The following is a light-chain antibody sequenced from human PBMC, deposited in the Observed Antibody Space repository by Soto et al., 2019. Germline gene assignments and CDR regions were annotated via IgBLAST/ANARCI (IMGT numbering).Light chain of an antibody. CDR3: HKYNSALLT. V-gene: IGKV1-27*01. CDR2: AAS. CDR1: QGIYNY. J-gene: IGKJ5*01. Sequence: DIQMTQSPSSLSASVGDRVTITCRASQGIYNYLAWYQQKPGKAPKLLIYAASTLEAGVLDRFSGSGSGTDFTLTISRLQPEDLATYYCHKYNSALLTFGQGTRLEIK.